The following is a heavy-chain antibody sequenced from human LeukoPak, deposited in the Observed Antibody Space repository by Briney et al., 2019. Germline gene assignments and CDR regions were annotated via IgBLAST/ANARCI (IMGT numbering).Heavy chain of an antibody. CDR2: ISTSSSYT. Sequence: GGSLRLTCAASGFTISDSNMSWIRQAPGKGLEWVSYISTSSSYTNYADSVKGRFTISRDNAKNSLYLQMDSLRAEDTAVYYCARGGANRFDSLGQGALATVSS. D-gene: IGHD4/OR15-4a*01. J-gene: IGHJ4*02. CDR1: GFTISDSN. V-gene: IGHV3-11*06. CDR3: ARGGANRFDS.